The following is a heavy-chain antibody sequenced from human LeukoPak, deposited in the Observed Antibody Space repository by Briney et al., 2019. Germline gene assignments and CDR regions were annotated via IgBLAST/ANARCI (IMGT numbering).Heavy chain of an antibody. CDR3: ARGIAAAGTHRGFYYYYYMDV. J-gene: IGHJ6*03. CDR2: ISAYNGNT. V-gene: IGHV1-18*01. D-gene: IGHD6-13*01. Sequence: ASVKVSCKASGYTFTSYGISWVRQAPGQGLEWMGWISAYNGNTNYAQKLQGRVTMTTDTFTSTAYMELRSLRSDDTAVYYCARGIAAAGTHRGFYYYYYMDVWGKGTTVTVSS. CDR1: GYTFTSYG.